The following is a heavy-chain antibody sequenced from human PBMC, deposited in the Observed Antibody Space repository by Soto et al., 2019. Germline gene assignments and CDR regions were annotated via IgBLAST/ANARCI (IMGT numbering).Heavy chain of an antibody. J-gene: IGHJ3*02. CDR3: ARDLVLIVGIPEGAFDI. CDR1: GFTFSSYW. D-gene: IGHD2-15*01. CDR2: IKQDGSEK. Sequence: GGSLRLSCAASGFTFSSYWMSWVRQAPGKGLEWVANIKQDGSEKYYVDSVKGRFTISRDNAKNSLYLQMNSLRAEDTAVYYCARDLVLIVGIPEGAFDIWGQGTMVTVSS. V-gene: IGHV3-7*05.